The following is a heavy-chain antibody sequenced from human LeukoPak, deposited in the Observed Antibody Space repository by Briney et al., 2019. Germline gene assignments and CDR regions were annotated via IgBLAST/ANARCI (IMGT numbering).Heavy chain of an antibody. J-gene: IGHJ4*02. CDR1: GGSISSSSYY. CDR3: ARSVSYYYDSSGYPFDY. Sequence: SETLSLTCTVSGGSISSSSYYWGWIRQPPGKGLEWIGSIYYSGSTYYNPSLKSRVTISVYTSKNQFSLKLSSVTAADTAVYYCARSVSYYYDSSGYPFDYWGQGTLVTVSS. D-gene: IGHD3-22*01. V-gene: IGHV4-39*07. CDR2: IYYSGST.